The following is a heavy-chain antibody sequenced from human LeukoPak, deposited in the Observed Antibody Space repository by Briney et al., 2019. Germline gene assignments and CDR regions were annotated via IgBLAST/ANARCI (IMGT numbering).Heavy chain of an antibody. D-gene: IGHD3-22*01. Sequence: PGGSLRLACAASGFTFTSLWMSWVRQAPGKGLGWVANINQDGRVKLYVESVKGRFTISRDNARSSLYLQMNSRRAEDTAVYYCAASRDSSGVDWGQGNLVTVSS. CDR3: AASRDSSGVD. CDR2: INQDGRVK. J-gene: IGHJ4*02. V-gene: IGHV3-7*01. CDR1: GFTFTSLW.